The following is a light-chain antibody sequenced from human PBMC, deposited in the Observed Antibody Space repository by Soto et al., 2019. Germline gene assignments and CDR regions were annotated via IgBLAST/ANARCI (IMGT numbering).Light chain of an antibody. V-gene: IGKV3-20*01. J-gene: IGKJ4*01. Sequence: EIVLTQSPGTLSLSPGERATLSCRASQSVSSSYLGWYQQKPGQAPRLLIYGASSRATGIPDRFGGSGSGTDFPLTISRLEPEDFAVYYCQQYGNSPPLTFGGGTKVEIK. CDR1: QSVSSSY. CDR2: GAS. CDR3: QQYGNSPPLT.